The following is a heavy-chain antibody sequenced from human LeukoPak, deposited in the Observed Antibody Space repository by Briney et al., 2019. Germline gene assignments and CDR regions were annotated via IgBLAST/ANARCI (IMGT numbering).Heavy chain of an antibody. CDR3: AGGRYYDFWSGYSYYYYYMDV. CDR2: INHSVST. Sequence: SETLSLTCAVYGGSFSGYYWSWIRQPPRKGLEWIGEINHSVSTNYNPSLKSRVTISVDTSKKQFSLKLSSVTAADTAVYYCAGGRYYDFWSGYSYYYYYMDVWGRGTTVTVSS. J-gene: IGHJ6*03. D-gene: IGHD3-3*01. CDR1: GGSFSGYY. V-gene: IGHV4-34*01.